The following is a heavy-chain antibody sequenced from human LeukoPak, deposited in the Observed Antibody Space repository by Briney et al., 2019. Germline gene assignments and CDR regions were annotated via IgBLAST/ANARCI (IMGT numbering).Heavy chain of an antibody. J-gene: IGHJ5*02. CDR3: AGSSWYLGWFDP. Sequence: SETLSLTCTVSGGSISSYYWSWIRQPPGKGLEWIGYIYYSGSTNYNPSLKSRVTISVDTSKNQFSLKLSSVTAADTAVYYCAGSSWYLGWFDPWGQGTLVTVSS. CDR1: GGSISSYY. CDR2: IYYSGST. V-gene: IGHV4-59*01. D-gene: IGHD6-13*01.